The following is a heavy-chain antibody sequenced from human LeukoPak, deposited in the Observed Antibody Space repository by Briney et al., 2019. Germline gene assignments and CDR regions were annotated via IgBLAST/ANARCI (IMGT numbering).Heavy chain of an antibody. D-gene: IGHD3-22*01. Sequence: GESLKISCKGSGYRFTSYWIGWVRQMPGKGLEWIGIIYPGDSNTRYSPSFQGQVTFSADRSISTAYLQWSSLKASDTAMYYCARPYYDTSGYCFDYWGQGTLVTVSS. CDR1: GYRFTSYW. V-gene: IGHV5-51*01. J-gene: IGHJ4*02. CDR2: IYPGDSNT. CDR3: ARPYYDTSGYCFDY.